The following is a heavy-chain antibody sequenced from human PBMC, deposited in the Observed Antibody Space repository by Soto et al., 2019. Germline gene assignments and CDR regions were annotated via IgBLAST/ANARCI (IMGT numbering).Heavy chain of an antibody. CDR1: GYTFTGYY. D-gene: IGHD2-15*01. V-gene: IGHV1-2*04. CDR2: INPNSGGT. Sequence: GASVKVSCKASGYTFTGYYMHWVRQAPGQGLEWMGWINPNSGGTNYAQKFQGWVTMTRDTSISTAYMELSRLRSDDTAVYYCARDRSGEGYCSGGSCYSSYYYYGMDVWGQGTTVTVSS. J-gene: IGHJ6*02. CDR3: ARDRSGEGYCSGGSCYSSYYYYGMDV.